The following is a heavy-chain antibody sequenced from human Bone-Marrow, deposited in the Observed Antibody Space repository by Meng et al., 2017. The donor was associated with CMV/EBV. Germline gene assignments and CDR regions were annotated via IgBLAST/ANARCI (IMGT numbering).Heavy chain of an antibody. CDR1: GFTFRCYW. D-gene: IGHD3-3*01. CDR2: INSDGSST. V-gene: IGHV3-74*01. Sequence: CAASGFTFRCYWMHWVRQVTGKGLVWVSRINSDGSSTSYADSVKGRFTISRDNAKNTLYLQMNSLRAEDTAVYYCASAAFWSGSSFDYWGQGTLVTVSS. J-gene: IGHJ4*02. CDR3: ASAAFWSGSSFDY.